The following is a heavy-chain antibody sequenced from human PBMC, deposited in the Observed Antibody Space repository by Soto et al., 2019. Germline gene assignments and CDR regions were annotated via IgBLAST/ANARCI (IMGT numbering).Heavy chain of an antibody. V-gene: IGHV3-74*01. J-gene: IGHJ6*02. D-gene: IGHD2-2*01. CDR1: GFTFSSYW. Sequence: PGGSLRLSCAASGFTFSSYWMHWVRQDPEKGLVWVSRINGDGSSTCYVDSVKGRFTISRDNAKNSLYLQMNSLRAEDTAVYYCARDPNIVLVPAALRSYYYYYGMDVWGQGTTVTVSS. CDR2: INGDGSST. CDR3: ARDPNIVLVPAALRSYYYYYGMDV.